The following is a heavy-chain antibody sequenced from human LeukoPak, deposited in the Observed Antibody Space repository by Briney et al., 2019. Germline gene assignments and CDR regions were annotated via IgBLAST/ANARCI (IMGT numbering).Heavy chain of an antibody. CDR1: GFTFSSYA. J-gene: IGHJ4*02. CDR3: ARYVGFLEWLLYWPYYFDY. CDR2: ISYDGSNK. Sequence: GRSLRLSCAASGFTFSSYAMHWVRQAPGKGLEWVAVISYDGSNKYYADSVKGRFTISRDNSKNTLYLQMNILRAEDTAVYYCARYVGFLEWLLYWPYYFDYWGQGTLVTASS. D-gene: IGHD3-3*01. V-gene: IGHV3-30-3*01.